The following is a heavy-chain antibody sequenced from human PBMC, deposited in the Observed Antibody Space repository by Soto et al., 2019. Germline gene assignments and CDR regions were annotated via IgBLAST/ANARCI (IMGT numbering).Heavy chain of an antibody. CDR3: ARETGYYDSSGYSLYY. J-gene: IGHJ4*02. CDR2: IIPIFGTA. Sequence: ASVKVSCKASGGTFSSYAISWGRQAPGQGLEWMGGIIPIFGTANYAQKFQGRVTITADESTSTAYMELSSLRSEDTAVYYCARETGYYDSSGYSLYYWGQGTLVTVSS. V-gene: IGHV1-69*13. CDR1: GGTFSSYA. D-gene: IGHD3-22*01.